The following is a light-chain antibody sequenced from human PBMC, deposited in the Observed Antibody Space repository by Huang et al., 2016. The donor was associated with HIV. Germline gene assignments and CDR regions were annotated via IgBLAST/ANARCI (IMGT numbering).Light chain of an antibody. CDR3: QQLHNSPYT. Sequence: DIQMTQSPSTLSASIGDRVTITCRASQSLSGWLAWYQQRPGNAPNLLISKASSLQSGVPPRFSGIGSGTDFILTISSLQPDDFATYYCQQLHNSPYTFGQGTKLEIK. CDR2: KAS. J-gene: IGKJ2*01. CDR1: QSLSGW. V-gene: IGKV1-5*03.